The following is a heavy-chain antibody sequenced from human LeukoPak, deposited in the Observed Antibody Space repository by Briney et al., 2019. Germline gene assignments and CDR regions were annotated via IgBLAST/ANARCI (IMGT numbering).Heavy chain of an antibody. D-gene: IGHD2-15*01. CDR3: ARGPATLLVVAATDYFDY. CDR2: MNPNSGKT. CDR1: GYTFTSYD. J-gene: IGHJ4*02. V-gene: IGHV1-8*01. Sequence: ASVKVSCKASGYTFTSYDINWVRQATGQGLEWMGWMNPNSGKTGYAQKFQGRVTMTRNTSISTAYMELSSLKSEDTAVYSCARGPATLLVVAATDYFDYWGQGTLVTVSS.